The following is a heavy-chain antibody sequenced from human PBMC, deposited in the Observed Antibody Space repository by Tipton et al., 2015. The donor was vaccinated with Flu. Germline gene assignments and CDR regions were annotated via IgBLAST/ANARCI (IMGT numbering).Heavy chain of an antibody. CDR2: IYPSGSA. J-gene: IGHJ4*02. D-gene: IGHD4-17*01. CDR1: GGSISSYY. V-gene: IGHV4-4*07. CDR3: VRDREDGDYSDY. Sequence: GLVKPSETLSLTCTVSGGSISSYYWSWIRQPAGKGLEWIGLIYPSGSANYNPSLESRVSMSLDKSKNQFSLKVTSVTAADTAVYYCVRDREDGDYSDYWGQGTLVTVSA.